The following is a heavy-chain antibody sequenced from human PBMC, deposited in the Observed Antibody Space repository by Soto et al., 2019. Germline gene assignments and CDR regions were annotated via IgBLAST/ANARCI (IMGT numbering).Heavy chain of an antibody. CDR1: GYTFTSYG. CDR3: SRDQLGARGDY. V-gene: IGHV1-18*04. CDR2: IGVYNNNR. D-gene: IGHD3-10*01. J-gene: IGHJ4*02. Sequence: QVQLVQSGAEVKKPGASVKVSCKASGYTFTSYGISWVRQAPGQGLEWMGWIGVYNNNRNYAQKVKGRVTMTTDTSKSTAYMELRSLISDDTAVYYCSRDQLGARGDYWGQGTLVTVSS.